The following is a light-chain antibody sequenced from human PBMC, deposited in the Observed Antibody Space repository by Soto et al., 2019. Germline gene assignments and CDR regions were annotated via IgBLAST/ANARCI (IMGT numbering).Light chain of an antibody. CDR2: WAS. CDR1: QSVLYSSNNKNY. J-gene: IGKJ2*01. CDR3: QQYESTPPT. V-gene: IGKV4-1*01. Sequence: DIVMTQSPDSLAVSLAERATTTCKSSQSVLYSSNNKNYLAWYQQRPGQPPKLLIYWASTRESGVPDRFSGNGSGTDFTLTITSLQAEDVAVYYCQQYESTPPTFGQGTKLEIK.